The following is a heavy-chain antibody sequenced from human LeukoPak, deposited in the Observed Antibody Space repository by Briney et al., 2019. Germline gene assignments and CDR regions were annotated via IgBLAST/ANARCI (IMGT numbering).Heavy chain of an antibody. Sequence: PSETLSLTCAVYGGSFSGYYWSWIRQPPGKGLEWIGEINHSGSTNYNPSLKSRVTISVDTSKNQFSLKLSSVTAADTAVYYCARGQGSSGRFDYWGQGTVVTVSS. J-gene: IGHJ4*02. D-gene: IGHD3-22*01. CDR2: INHSGST. CDR3: ARGQGSSGRFDY. V-gene: IGHV4-34*01. CDR1: GGSFSGYY.